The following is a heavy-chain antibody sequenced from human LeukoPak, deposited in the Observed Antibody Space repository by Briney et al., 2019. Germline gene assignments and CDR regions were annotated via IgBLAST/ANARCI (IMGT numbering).Heavy chain of an antibody. CDR2: INPNSGGT. CDR3: ARDRPTYYDFWSGSPVFDY. J-gene: IGHJ4*02. D-gene: IGHD3-3*01. V-gene: IGHV1-2*02. Sequence: GASVKVSCKASGYTFTSYGISWVRQAPGQGLEWMGWINPNSGGTNYAQKFQGRVTMTRDTSISTAYMELSRLRSDDTAVYYCARDRPTYYDFWSGSPVFDYWGQGTLVTVSS. CDR1: GYTFTSYG.